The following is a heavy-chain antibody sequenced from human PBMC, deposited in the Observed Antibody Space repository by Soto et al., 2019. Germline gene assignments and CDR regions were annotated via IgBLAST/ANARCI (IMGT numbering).Heavy chain of an antibody. CDR1: GFTFSSYG. J-gene: IGHJ4*02. Sequence: GGSLRLSCAASGFTFSSYGMHWVRQAPGKGLEWVAVISYDGSNKYYADSVKGRFTISRDNSKNTLYLQMNSLRAEDTAVYYCAKDGEQWLVLYFYFDYWGQGTLVTVSS. V-gene: IGHV3-30*18. CDR3: AKDGEQWLVLYFYFDY. D-gene: IGHD6-19*01. CDR2: ISYDGSNK.